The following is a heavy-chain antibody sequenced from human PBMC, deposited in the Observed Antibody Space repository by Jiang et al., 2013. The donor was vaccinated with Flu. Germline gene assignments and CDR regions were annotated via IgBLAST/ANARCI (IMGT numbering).Heavy chain of an antibody. CDR1: GGTFSSYY. Sequence: QLVESGAEVKKPGSSVKVSCKASGGTFSSYYMHWVRQAPGQGLEWMGIINPSGGSTSYAQKFQGRVTMTRDTSTSTVYMELSSLRSEDTAVYYCARARVISGYDEMGFDYWDQGTLVTVSS. V-gene: IGHV1-46*01. J-gene: IGHJ4*02. CDR3: ARARVISGYDEMGFDY. D-gene: IGHD5-12*01. CDR2: INPSGGST.